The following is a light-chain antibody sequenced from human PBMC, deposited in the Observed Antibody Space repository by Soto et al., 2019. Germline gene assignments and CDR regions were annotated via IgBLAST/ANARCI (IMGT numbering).Light chain of an antibody. V-gene: IGKV3-20*01. CDR2: GAS. CDR1: QSFSSSS. CDR3: QQYGSSPGT. J-gene: IGKJ1*01. Sequence: EIVLTQSPGTLSLSPGERATLSCRASQSFSSSSLAWYKQKPAQAPRPLTYGASSSASGIPDRFSGSGSGTDFTLTISRLEPEDFAGYYCQQYGSSPGTFGQGTKVEIK.